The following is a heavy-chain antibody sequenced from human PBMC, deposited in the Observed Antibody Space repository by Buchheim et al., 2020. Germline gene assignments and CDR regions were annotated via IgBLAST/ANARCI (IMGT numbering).Heavy chain of an antibody. CDR3: AKMYGNNYADDGMDV. Sequence: QVQLVESGGGVVQPGRSLRLSCAASGFSFSTYDMRWVRQAPGKGLEWVALISYDGSDKYYADYVKGRFAISRDNSKNTLYLQMNSLRAEDTAVYYCAKMYGNNYADDGMDVWGQGT. V-gene: IGHV3-30*18. D-gene: IGHD4-11*01. CDR1: GFSFSTYD. CDR2: ISYDGSDK. J-gene: IGHJ6*02.